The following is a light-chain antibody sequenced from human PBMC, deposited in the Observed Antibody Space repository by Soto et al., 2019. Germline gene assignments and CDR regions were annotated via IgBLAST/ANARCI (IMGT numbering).Light chain of an antibody. CDR2: DTS. CDR1: QSVNIK. Sequence: IVKTQSPGTPSVSPGERATLSCRASQSVNIKLAWYQQKPGQAPRLLIYDTSTRATGIPARFSGSGSGTEFTLTISNLQSEDFAVYYCQQYNNWPPITFGHGTRLEIK. J-gene: IGKJ5*01. CDR3: QQYNNWPPIT. V-gene: IGKV3-15*01.